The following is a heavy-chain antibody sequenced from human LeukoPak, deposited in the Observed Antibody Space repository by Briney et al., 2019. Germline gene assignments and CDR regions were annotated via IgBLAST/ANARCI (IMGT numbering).Heavy chain of an antibody. J-gene: IGHJ4*02. CDR3: AKGAKRGGELLILFDY. V-gene: IGHV3-23*01. Sequence: GGSLRLSCAASGFTFSSYDMSWVRQAPGKGLEWVSAISGSGGSTYYADSVKGRFTISRDNSKNTLYLQMNSLRAEDTAVYYRAKGAKRGGELLILFDYWGQGTLVTVSS. CDR1: GFTFSSYD. CDR2: ISGSGGST. D-gene: IGHD1-26*01.